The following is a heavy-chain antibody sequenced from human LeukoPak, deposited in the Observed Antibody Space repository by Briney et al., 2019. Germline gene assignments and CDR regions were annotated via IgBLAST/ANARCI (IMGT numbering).Heavy chain of an antibody. CDR3: AREARSGWPTGDY. CDR2: IIPIFGTA. D-gene: IGHD6-19*01. J-gene: IGHJ4*02. Sequence: SVKVSCKASGGTFSSYAISWVRQAPGQGLEWMGGIIPIFGTANYAQKFQGRVTITTDESTSTAYMELSSLRPEDTAVYYCAREARSGWPTGDYWGQGTLVTVSS. CDR1: GGTFSSYA. V-gene: IGHV1-69*05.